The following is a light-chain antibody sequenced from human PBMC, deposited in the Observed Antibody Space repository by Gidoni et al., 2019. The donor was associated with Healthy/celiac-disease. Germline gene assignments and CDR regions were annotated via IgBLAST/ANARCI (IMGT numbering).Light chain of an antibody. CDR3: QQYYSTPPWT. CDR1: QSVLHSSNNKNY. J-gene: IGKJ1*01. CDR2: WAS. Sequence: DIVMTQSPDSLSVSLGERATIHCKSSQSVLHSSNNKNYLAWYQQKPGQPPKLLIYWASTREPGVPDRFSGSGSGTDFTLTISSLQAEDVAVYYCQQYYSTPPWTFGQGTKVEIK. V-gene: IGKV4-1*01.